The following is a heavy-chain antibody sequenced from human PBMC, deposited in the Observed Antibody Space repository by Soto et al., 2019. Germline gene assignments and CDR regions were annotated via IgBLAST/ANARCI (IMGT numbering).Heavy chain of an antibody. V-gene: IGHV3-30*18. J-gene: IGHJ4*02. CDR3: AKDPDSSREGYYFDY. Sequence: PGGSLRLSCAASGFTFSSYGMHWVRQAPGKGLEWVAVISYDGSNKYYADSVKGRFTISRDNSKNTLYLQMNSLRAEDTAVYYCAKDPDSSREGYYFDYWGQGTLVTVSS. CDR2: ISYDGSNK. D-gene: IGHD6-13*01. CDR1: GFTFSSYG.